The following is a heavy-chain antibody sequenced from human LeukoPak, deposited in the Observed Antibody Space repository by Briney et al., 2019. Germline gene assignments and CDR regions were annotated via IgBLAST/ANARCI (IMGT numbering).Heavy chain of an antibody. Sequence: PSETLSLTCTVSGGSISSGSYYWSWIRQPAGKGLEWIGRIYTSGSTNYNPSLKSRVTISVDTSKNQFSLKLSSVTAADTAVYYCAGNYYGSGSYYSEDRYWGQGTLVTVSS. CDR1: GGSISSGSYY. J-gene: IGHJ4*02. CDR2: IYTSGST. CDR3: AGNYYGSGSYYSEDRY. D-gene: IGHD3-10*01. V-gene: IGHV4-61*02.